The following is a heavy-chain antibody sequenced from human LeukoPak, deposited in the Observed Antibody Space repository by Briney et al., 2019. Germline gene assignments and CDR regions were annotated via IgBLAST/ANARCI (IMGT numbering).Heavy chain of an antibody. CDR2: IYTSGST. V-gene: IGHV4-61*02. CDR1: GGSMSSGSYY. J-gene: IGHJ4*02. Sequence: SQTLSLTCTVSGGSMSSGSYYWSWIRQPAGKGLEWIGRIYTSGSTNYNPSLKSRVTISVDTSKNQFSLKLSSVTAADTAVYYCARGTSGSADYWGQGTLVTVSP. CDR3: ARGTSGSADY. D-gene: IGHD3-10*01.